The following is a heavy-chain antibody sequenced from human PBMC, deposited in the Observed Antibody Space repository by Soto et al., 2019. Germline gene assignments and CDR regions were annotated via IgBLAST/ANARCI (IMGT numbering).Heavy chain of an antibody. J-gene: IGHJ4*02. V-gene: IGHV5-51*01. CDR3: ARSSLGCSGGSCLSFDY. D-gene: IGHD2-15*01. CDR2: IYPGDSDT. Sequence: GESLKISCKGSGYSFTSYWIGWVRQMPGKGLEWMGIIYPGDSDTRYSPSFQGQVTISADKSISTAYLQWSSLKASDTAMYYCARSSLGCSGGSCLSFDYWGQGTLVTVSS. CDR1: GYSFTSYW.